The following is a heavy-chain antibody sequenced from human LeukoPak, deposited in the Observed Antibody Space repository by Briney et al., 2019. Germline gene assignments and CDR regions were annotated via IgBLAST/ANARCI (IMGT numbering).Heavy chain of an antibody. CDR1: GGSISSSSYY. J-gene: IGHJ4*02. D-gene: IGHD3-10*01. Sequence: SETLSLTCTVSGGSISSSSYYWGWIRKPPGKGLEWIGSIYYSGSTYYNPSLKSRVTISVDTSKNQFSLKLSSVTAADTAVYYRASTSWFRELYFDYWGQGTLVTVSS. V-gene: IGHV4-39*01. CDR2: IYYSGST. CDR3: ASTSWFRELYFDY.